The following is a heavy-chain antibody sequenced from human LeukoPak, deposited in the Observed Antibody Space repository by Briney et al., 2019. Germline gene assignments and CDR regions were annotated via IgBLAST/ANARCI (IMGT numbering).Heavy chain of an antibody. V-gene: IGHV1-18*01. D-gene: IGHD1-26*01. CDR2: ISPSNDDT. CDR1: GYNFDKYD. J-gene: IGHJ4*02. CDR3: ARDGSIVGANMPY. Sequence: GASAKVSCKASGYNFDKYDLTWLRQAPGQGLEWMGWISPSNDDTKYAQNFQGRVTLTTDTSTSTAYMELTNLRSDDTAVYYCARDGSIVGANMPYWGQGTLVTVSS.